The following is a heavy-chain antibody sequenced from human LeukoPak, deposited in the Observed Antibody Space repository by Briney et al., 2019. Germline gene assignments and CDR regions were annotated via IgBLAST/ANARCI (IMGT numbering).Heavy chain of an antibody. CDR3: ARSPQLDYYGMDV. Sequence: ASVKVSCKASGGTFSSYAISWVRQAPGQGLEWMGGIIPIFGTANYAQKFQGRVTITADESTSTAYMELSSPRSEDTAVYYCARSPQLDYYGMDVWGQGTTVTVSS. V-gene: IGHV1-69*13. D-gene: IGHD6-13*01. J-gene: IGHJ6*02. CDR2: IIPIFGTA. CDR1: GGTFSSYA.